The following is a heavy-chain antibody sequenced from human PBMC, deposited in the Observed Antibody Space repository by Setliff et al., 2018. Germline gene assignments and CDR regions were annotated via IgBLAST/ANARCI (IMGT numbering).Heavy chain of an antibody. CDR1: GFAFSTYA. V-gene: IGHV3-23*03. CDR2: FYDSRGDT. CDR3: AKCTSWDSHYPYFDY. Sequence: GGSLRLSCAASGFAFSTYAVSWVRQAPGKGLEWVSIFYDSRGDTYYADSVKGRFTVSKDNSKNTMYLQMNSLRDEDTAIYFCAKCTSWDSHYPYFDYWGQGALVTVSS. J-gene: IGHJ4*02. D-gene: IGHD4-4*01.